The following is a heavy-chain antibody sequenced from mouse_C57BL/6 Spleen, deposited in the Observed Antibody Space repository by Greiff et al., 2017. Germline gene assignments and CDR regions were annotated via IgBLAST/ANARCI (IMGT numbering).Heavy chain of an antibody. D-gene: IGHD1-1*01. V-gene: IGHV1-82*01. Sequence: VKLLESGPELVKPGASVKISCKASGYAFSSSWMNWVKQRPGKGLEWIGRIYPGDGGTNYNGKFKSKATLTVDKSSSTAYMKLSSLTSEDSAVYFCASETLGIIYYFDYWGQGTTLTVSS. CDR3: ASETLGIIYYFDY. J-gene: IGHJ2*01. CDR2: IYPGDGGT. CDR1: GYAFSSSW.